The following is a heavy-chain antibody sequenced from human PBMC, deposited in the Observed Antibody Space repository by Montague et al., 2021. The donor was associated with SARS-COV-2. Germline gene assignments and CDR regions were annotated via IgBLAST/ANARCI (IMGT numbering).Heavy chain of an antibody. Sequence: SLRLSCAASGFTISGFEMNWVRQAPGKGLEWVSYISSSSSSIKYADSVKGRFTISRDNAKDSLYLQMNSLRAEDMAVYYCARGPLVRATLAFDIWGQGTMVTVSS. CDR2: ISSSSSSI. J-gene: IGHJ3*02. D-gene: IGHD3-10*01. CDR3: ARGPLVRATLAFDI. V-gene: IGHV3-48*03. CDR1: GFTISGFE.